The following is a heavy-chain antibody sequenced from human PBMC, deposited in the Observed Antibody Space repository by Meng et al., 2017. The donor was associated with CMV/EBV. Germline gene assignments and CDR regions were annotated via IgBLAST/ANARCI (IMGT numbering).Heavy chain of an antibody. CDR1: GGSISSYY. Sequence: ESLKISCTASGGSISSYYWSWIRQPPGKGLEWIGYIYYSGSTNYNPSLKSRVTISVDTSKNQFSLKLSSVTAADTAVYYCARDGSSSGYWFDPWGQGTLVTVSS. V-gene: IGHV4-59*01. J-gene: IGHJ5*02. CDR2: IYYSGST. D-gene: IGHD3-22*01. CDR3: ARDGSSSGYWFDP.